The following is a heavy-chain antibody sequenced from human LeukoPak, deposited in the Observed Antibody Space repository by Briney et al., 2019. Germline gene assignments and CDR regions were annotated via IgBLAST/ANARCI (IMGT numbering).Heavy chain of an antibody. CDR1: GDSISSYY. CDR2: IYYSGST. CDR3: ARNAFKTSSENYFDF. V-gene: IGHV4-59*01. J-gene: IGHJ4*02. Sequence: PSETLSLTCTISGDSISSYYWAWIRQPPGKGLEWIGYIYYSGSTNYNPSLKSRVTISVDTSKNQFSLKLSSVTAADTAVYYCARNAFKTSSENYFDFWGRGTLVTVSS. D-gene: IGHD3-3*02.